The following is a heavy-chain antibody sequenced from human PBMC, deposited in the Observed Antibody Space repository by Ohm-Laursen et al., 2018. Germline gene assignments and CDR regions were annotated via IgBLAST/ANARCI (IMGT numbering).Heavy chain of an antibody. CDR2: INYSRST. CDR3: ARGFSGWWGRIDY. J-gene: IGHJ4*02. Sequence: SETLSLTCAVYGGSFSGYYWNWIRQPPGKGLEWIGEINYSRSTKYNSSFKSRVTISVDTSKNQFSLKLSSVTAADTAVYYCARGFSGWWGRIDYWGQGILVTVSS. V-gene: IGHV4-34*01. D-gene: IGHD6-19*01. CDR1: GGSFSGYY.